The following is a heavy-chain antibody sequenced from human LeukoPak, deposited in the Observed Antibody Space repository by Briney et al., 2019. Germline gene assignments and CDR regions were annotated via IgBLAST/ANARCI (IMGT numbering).Heavy chain of an antibody. CDR3: AVAYYYGSGDAFDI. V-gene: IGHV3-48*03. CDR2: ISRSGSTR. D-gene: IGHD3-10*01. CDR1: GFTFSACE. Sequence: GGSLRLSCAISGFTFSACELTWVRQAPGKGLEWVSYISRSGSTRYYADSVQGRFTISRGNAKNSLYLQMNSLRAEDTAVYYCAVAYYYGSGDAFDIWGQGTKVTVTS. J-gene: IGHJ3*02.